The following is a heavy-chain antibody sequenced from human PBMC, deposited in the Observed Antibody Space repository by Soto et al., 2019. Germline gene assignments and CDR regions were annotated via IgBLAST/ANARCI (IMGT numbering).Heavy chain of an antibody. CDR1: GYTFTSYA. CDR2: INAGNGNT. Sequence: ASVKVSCKASGYTFTSYAMHWVRQAPGQRLEWMGWINAGNGNTKYSQKFQGRVTITRDTSASTAYMELSSLRSEDTAVYYCARDRCSGGSCLRSYYYYYMDVWGKGTTVTVSS. D-gene: IGHD2-15*01. CDR3: ARDRCSGGSCLRSYYYYYMDV. V-gene: IGHV1-3*01. J-gene: IGHJ6*03.